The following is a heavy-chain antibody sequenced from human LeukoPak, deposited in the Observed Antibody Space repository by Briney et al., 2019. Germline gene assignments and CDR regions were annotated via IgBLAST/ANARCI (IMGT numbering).Heavy chain of an antibody. J-gene: IGHJ5*02. D-gene: IGHD6-13*01. V-gene: IGHV1-18*04. CDR2: ISAYNGNT. CDR3: ARDADPNIAAAGTIIPFDP. Sequence: ASVKVSCKASGCTFTSYGINWVRQAPGRGLEWMGWISAYNGNTNYAQKLQGRVTMTTDTSTSTAYMELRSLRSDDTAVYYCARDADPNIAAAGTIIPFDPWGQGTLVTVSS. CDR1: GCTFTSYG.